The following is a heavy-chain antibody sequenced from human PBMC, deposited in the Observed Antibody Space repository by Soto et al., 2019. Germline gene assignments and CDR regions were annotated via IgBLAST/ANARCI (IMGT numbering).Heavy chain of an antibody. V-gene: IGHV1-3*01. CDR3: VRDPGVRGPSGDLDY. CDR2: VTGGNGDT. CDR1: GYIFTSHV. J-gene: IGHJ4*02. D-gene: IGHD3-10*02. Sequence: QIQLVQSGAEVKEPGASVKVSCKASGYIFTSHVVHWMRQAPGQRLEWMGWVTGGNGDTKYSQKFQGRVTITRDISATTAYMELSRLTSEDKAIYYCVRDPGVRGPSGDLDYWGQGTLVTVSS.